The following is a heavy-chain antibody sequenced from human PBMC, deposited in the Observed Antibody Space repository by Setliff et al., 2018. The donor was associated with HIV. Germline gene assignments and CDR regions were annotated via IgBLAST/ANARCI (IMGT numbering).Heavy chain of an antibody. CDR3: ASHPGSSIEKPYFDT. V-gene: IGHV1-69*13. CDR1: GGTFSSHA. D-gene: IGHD2-2*01. Sequence: ASVKVSCKASGGTFSSHATSWVRQAPGQGLEWLGGIGPLFHVADYAQKFQGRVTITADESTSTIYMDLSSLRSEGTAVYYCASHPGSSIEKPYFDTWGQGTLVTVSS. J-gene: IGHJ5*02. CDR2: IGPLFHVA.